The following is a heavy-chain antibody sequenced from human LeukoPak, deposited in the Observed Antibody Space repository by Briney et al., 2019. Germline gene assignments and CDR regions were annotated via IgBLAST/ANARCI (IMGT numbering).Heavy chain of an antibody. CDR1: GYSFTSYW. J-gene: IGHJ6*03. CDR2: IYPGDSDT. CDR3: ARLAVPAAPSKKYYYYYMDV. D-gene: IGHD2-2*01. Sequence: GESLKSSCKGSGYSFTSYWIGWVRQMPGKGLEWMGIIYPGDSDTRYSPSFQGQFTISADKSISTAYLQWSSLKASDTAMYYCARLAVPAAPSKKYYYYYMDVWGKGTTVTISS. V-gene: IGHV5-51*01.